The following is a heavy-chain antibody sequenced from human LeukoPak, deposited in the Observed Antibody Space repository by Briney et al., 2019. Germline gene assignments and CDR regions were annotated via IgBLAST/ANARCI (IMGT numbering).Heavy chain of an antibody. V-gene: IGHV3-7*01. CDR1: GFTFSSYW. CDR2: IKQDGSEK. CDR3: AREEGAIVLMVYASYYFDY. D-gene: IGHD2-8*01. J-gene: IGHJ4*02. Sequence: GGSLRLSCAASGFTFSSYWMSWVRQAPGKGLEWVANIKQDGSEKYYVDSVKGRFTISRDNAKNSLYLQMNSLRAEDTAVYYCAREEGAIVLMVYASYYFDYWGRGTLVTVSS.